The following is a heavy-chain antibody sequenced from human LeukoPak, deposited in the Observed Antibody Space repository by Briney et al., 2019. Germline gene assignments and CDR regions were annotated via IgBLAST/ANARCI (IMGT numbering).Heavy chain of an antibody. D-gene: IGHD2-2*01. CDR1: GYTFTSYY. CDR2: INPSGGST. V-gene: IGHV1-46*01. J-gene: IGHJ6*03. Sequence: ASVKVSCKASGYTFTSYYMHWVRQAPGQGLEWMGIINPSGGSTSYAQKFQGRVTMTRDTSTRTVYMELSSLRPEDTAVYYCARVGYCSSTSCYGGDHYMDVWGKGTTVTVSS. CDR3: ARVGYCSSTSCYGGDHYMDV.